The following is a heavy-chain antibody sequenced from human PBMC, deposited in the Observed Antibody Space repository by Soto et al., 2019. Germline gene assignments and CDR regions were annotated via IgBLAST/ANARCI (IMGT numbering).Heavy chain of an antibody. CDR1: GFTFSSYA. CDR3: ATYGDLDY. J-gene: IGHJ4*02. Sequence: QVQLVESGGGVVQPGRSLRLSCAASGFTFSSYAMHWVRQAPGKGLEWVAVISYDGSNKYYADSVKGRFTISRDNSKNTLYLQMNSLRAEDTAVYYCATYGDLDYWGQGTLVTVSS. D-gene: IGHD4-17*01. CDR2: ISYDGSNK. V-gene: IGHV3-30-3*01.